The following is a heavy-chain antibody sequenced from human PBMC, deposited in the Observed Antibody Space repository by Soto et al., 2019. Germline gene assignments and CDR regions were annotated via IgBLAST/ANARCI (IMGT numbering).Heavy chain of an antibody. D-gene: IGHD1-26*01. CDR1: GFTFSDDA. V-gene: IGHV3-23*01. CDR3: AKRKPGKAYYLDC. J-gene: IGHJ4*02. CDR2: ISGSGGST. Sequence: EVQLLESGGGLVQPGGSLRLSCAASGFTFSDDAMNWVRQAPGKGLEWVSSISGSGGSTYYADSVKGRFTISRDNSKNMLYPQMTSLRAEDQAEDYCAKRKPGKAYYLDCWGQGTLVTVFS.